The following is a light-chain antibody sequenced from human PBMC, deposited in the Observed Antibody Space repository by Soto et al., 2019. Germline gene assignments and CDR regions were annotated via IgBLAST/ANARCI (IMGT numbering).Light chain of an antibody. CDR1: RGVSANY. Sequence: ENLLTQSPGTLSLSPGEGATLSCRASRGVSANYIAWYQQKPGQAPTLLIYGASIRAAGIPDRFSGSGSGTDFTLTIRRLEPDDFAVYYCQQYGSSPRTFGQGTKVDIK. J-gene: IGKJ1*01. CDR2: GAS. V-gene: IGKV3-20*01. CDR3: QQYGSSPRT.